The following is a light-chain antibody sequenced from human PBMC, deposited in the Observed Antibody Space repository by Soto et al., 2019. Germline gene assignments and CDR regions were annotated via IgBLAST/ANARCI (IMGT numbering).Light chain of an antibody. J-gene: IGKJ3*01. CDR2: DTS. V-gene: IGKV3-15*01. CDR1: QSVGNK. CDR3: QQYYSWPL. Sequence: EIVMTQSPATLSVSPGEGATLSCRASQSVGNKLAWYQQKTGQPPSLLIYDTSTRAAAVPARFSGSGSGTAFTLIITVLQSEYFAVYYCQQYYSWPLFGPGTKVEI.